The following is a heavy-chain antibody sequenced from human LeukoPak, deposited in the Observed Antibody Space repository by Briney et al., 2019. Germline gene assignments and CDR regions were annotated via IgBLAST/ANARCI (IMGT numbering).Heavy chain of an antibody. CDR1: GFTVTSNY. CDR2: IYSGGST. Sequence: PGGSLRLSCAASGFTVTSNYMSWVRQAPGKGLEWVSVIYSGGSTYYSDSVKGRCTTSRHNSKNTLYLQMNSLRAEDTAVYYCGRDSGYDWWAFDIWGQGTMVTVSS. V-gene: IGHV3-53*04. CDR3: GRDSGYDWWAFDI. D-gene: IGHD5-12*01. J-gene: IGHJ3*02.